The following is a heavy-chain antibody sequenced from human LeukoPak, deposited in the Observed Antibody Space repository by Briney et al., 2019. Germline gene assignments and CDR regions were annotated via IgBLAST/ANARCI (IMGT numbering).Heavy chain of an antibody. CDR1: GGSISSGDYY. Sequence: SQTLSLTCTVSGGSISSGDYYWSWIRQPPGKGLEWIGYIYYSGSTYYSPSLKSRVTISIDTSKNQFSLKLSSVTAADTAVYYCARESYYDYYFDNGGQGTLVPVSS. J-gene: IGHJ4*02. V-gene: IGHV4-30-4*01. CDR2: IYYSGST. CDR3: ARESYYDYYFDN. D-gene: IGHD3-22*01.